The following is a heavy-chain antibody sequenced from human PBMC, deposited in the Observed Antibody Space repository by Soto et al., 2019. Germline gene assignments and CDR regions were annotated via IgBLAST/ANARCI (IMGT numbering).Heavy chain of an antibody. D-gene: IGHD3-22*01. V-gene: IGHV4-30-4*01. CDR1: GGSISSGDYY. CDR2: IYYSGST. CDR3: ARGITYYYDSSGPERWFDP. Sequence: SETLSLTCTVSGGSISSGDYYWSWIRQPPGKGLEWIGYIYYSGSTYYNPSLKSRVTISVDTSKNQFSLKLSSVTAADTAVYYCARGITYYYDSSGPERWFDPWGQGTLVTVSS. J-gene: IGHJ5*02.